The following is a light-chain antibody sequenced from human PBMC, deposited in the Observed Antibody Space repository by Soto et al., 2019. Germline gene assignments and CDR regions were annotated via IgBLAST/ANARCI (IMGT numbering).Light chain of an antibody. J-gene: IGLJ3*02. CDR2: RND. CDR3: APWEGSVSGFRV. Sequence: QSVLTQPPSASETPGQKVNISCSGSSSNIGSNYVSWYQHLPGAAPKLLIFRNDQRPPGVPDRFSGSESGTPAPQASSGLRSEDEAVYYWAPWEGSVSGFRVFGGGTKLTVL. V-gene: IGLV1-47*01. CDR1: SSNIGSNY.